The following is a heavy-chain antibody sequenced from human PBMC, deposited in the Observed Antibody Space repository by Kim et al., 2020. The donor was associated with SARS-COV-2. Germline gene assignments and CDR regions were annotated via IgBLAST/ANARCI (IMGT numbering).Heavy chain of an antibody. Sequence: KYYADSVKGRFTISRDNSKNTLYLQMNSLRAEDTAVYYCARDRKQWLVDYWGQGTLVTVSS. J-gene: IGHJ4*02. CDR3: ARDRKQWLVDY. CDR2: K. V-gene: IGHV3-30*01. D-gene: IGHD6-19*01.